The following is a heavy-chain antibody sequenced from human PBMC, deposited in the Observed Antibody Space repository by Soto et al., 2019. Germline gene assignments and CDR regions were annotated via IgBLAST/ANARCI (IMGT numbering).Heavy chain of an antibody. J-gene: IGHJ4*02. CDR2: INAGNGNT. CDR3: ARDLGGWTDD. CDR1: GYTFTSYA. Sequence: QVQLVQSGAEVKKPGASVKVSCKASGYTFTSYAMQWVRQAPGQRLEWMGWINAGNGNTKYSQKCQGRVTITRDTSASTAYMELSSLRSEDTAVYYFARDLGGWTDDWGQGPMVTVSS. D-gene: IGHD6-19*01. V-gene: IGHV1-3*01.